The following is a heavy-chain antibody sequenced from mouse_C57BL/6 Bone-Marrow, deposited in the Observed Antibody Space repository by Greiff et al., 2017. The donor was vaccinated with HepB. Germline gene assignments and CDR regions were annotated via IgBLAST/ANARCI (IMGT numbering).Heavy chain of an antibody. D-gene: IGHD2-1*01. CDR3: ARHEEDGYYGNYGAWFAY. Sequence: QVQLQQSGAELVKPGASVKLSCKASGYTFTEYTIHWVKQRSGQGLEWIGWFYPGSGSIKYNEKFKDKATLTADKSSSTAYMELSRLPSEDSAVYFCARHEEDGYYGNYGAWFAYWGQGTLVTVSA. V-gene: IGHV1-62-2*01. J-gene: IGHJ3*01. CDR1: GYTFTEYT. CDR2: FYPGSGSI.